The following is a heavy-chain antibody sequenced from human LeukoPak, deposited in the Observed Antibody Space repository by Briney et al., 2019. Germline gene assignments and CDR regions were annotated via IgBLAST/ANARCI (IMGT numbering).Heavy chain of an antibody. CDR1: GFTFSNYL. CDR3: ARGGHRQKEF. D-gene: IGHD3-10*01. V-gene: IGHV3-7*01. J-gene: IGHJ4*02. Sequence: PGGSLRLSCSASGFTFSNYLMTWVRQSPGKGLEWVAIIKHDGSDKYCVDSVKGRFTISRDNAKNSLYLQMSSLRAEDTAVYYCARGGHRQKEFWGQGTLVTVSS. CDR2: IKHDGSDK.